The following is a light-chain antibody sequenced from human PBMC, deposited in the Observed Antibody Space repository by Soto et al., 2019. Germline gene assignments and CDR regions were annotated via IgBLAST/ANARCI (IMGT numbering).Light chain of an antibody. CDR1: RSNIGSNP. CDR3: ATWDDGLYGPV. J-gene: IGLJ3*02. Sequence: QPVLTQPPSASGTPGQRVTISCSGTRSNIGSNPVQWYLQLPGTAPKLLIYRDNQRPSGVPDRFSGSKSGTSASLAISGLQSDDEADYHCATWDDGLYGPVFGGGTKLTVL. CDR2: RDN. V-gene: IGLV1-44*01.